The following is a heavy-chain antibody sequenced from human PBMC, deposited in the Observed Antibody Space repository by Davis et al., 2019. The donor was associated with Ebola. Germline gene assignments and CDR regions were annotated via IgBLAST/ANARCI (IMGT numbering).Heavy chain of an antibody. CDR2: ISSSSSTI. D-gene: IGHD3-10*01. CDR1: GFTFSSYS. V-gene: IGHV3-48*04. Sequence: GESLKISCAASGFTFSSYSMNWVRQAPGKGLEWVSYISSSSSTIYYADSVKGRFTISRDNAKNSLYLQMNSLRAEDTAVYYCARDGYYGSGPWDYYYYMDVWGKGTTVTVSS. CDR3: ARDGYYGSGPWDYYYYMDV. J-gene: IGHJ6*03.